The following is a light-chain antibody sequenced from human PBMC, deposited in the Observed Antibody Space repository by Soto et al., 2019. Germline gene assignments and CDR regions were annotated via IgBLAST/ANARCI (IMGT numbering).Light chain of an antibody. CDR3: QEYSTFPRT. V-gene: IGKV1-5*01. J-gene: IGKJ1*01. CDR1: QSISRW. CDR2: AAS. Sequence: DIQMTQSPSTLSASVGDRVTITCRASQSISRWLAWYHQKPGKAPNLLIYAASSFESGVPSRFSGSGSGTEYTLTISSLQPDDFATYYYQEYSTFPRTFGQGTKVEIK.